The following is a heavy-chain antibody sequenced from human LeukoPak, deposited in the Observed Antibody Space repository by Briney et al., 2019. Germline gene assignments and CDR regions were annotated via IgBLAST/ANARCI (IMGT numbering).Heavy chain of an antibody. CDR2: IKQDGSEK. D-gene: IGHD6-13*01. Sequence: PGGSLRLSCAASGFTFSSYWMSWVRQAPGKGLEWVANIKQDGSEKYYVDSVKGRFTISRDNAKNSLYLQMNSLRAEDTAVYYCARGRGSYSSSWYPFSYYYYSMDVWGQGTTVTVSS. CDR3: ARGRGSYSSSWYPFSYYYYSMDV. V-gene: IGHV3-7*01. J-gene: IGHJ6*02. CDR1: GFTFSSYW.